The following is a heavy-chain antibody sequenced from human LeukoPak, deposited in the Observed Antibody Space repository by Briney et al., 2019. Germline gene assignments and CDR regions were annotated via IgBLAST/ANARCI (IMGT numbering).Heavy chain of an antibody. CDR2: IWYDGSNK. Sequence: GGSLRLSCAASGFTFSSYGMHWVRQAPGKGLEWVAVIWYDGSNKYYADSVKGRFTISRDNSKNTLYLQMNSLRAEDTAVYYCARDNHPSYYGSGSYYNSDAFDIWGQGTMVTVSS. CDR1: GFTFSSYG. CDR3: ARDNHPSYYGSGSYYNSDAFDI. D-gene: IGHD3-10*01. V-gene: IGHV3-33*01. J-gene: IGHJ3*02.